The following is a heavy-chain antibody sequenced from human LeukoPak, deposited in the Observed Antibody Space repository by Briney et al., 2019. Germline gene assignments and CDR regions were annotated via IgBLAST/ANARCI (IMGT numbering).Heavy chain of an antibody. J-gene: IGHJ4*02. Sequence: ASVKVSCKASGYTFTDYYIHWVRQAPGQGLEWMGWMDPKSGETNHAQKFQGRVIVTRDTSISTAYMELSRLRSDDTAVYYCALEVYYSDNSAFDYRGQGTLVTVSS. V-gene: IGHV1-2*02. D-gene: IGHD3-22*01. CDR1: GYTFTDYY. CDR2: MDPKSGET. CDR3: ALEVYYSDNSAFDY.